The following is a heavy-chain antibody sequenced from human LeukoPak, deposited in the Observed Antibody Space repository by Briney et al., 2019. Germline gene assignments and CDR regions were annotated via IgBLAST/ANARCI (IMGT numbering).Heavy chain of an antibody. V-gene: IGHV4-4*07. D-gene: IGHD2-8*01. CDR1: GGSISSYY. CDR2: IYTSGST. CDR3: ARDPCTNGVCRDAFDI. J-gene: IGHJ3*02. Sequence: SSETLSLTCTVSGGSISSYYWSWIRQPAGKGLEWIGRIYTSGSTNYNPSLKSRVTMSVDTSKNQFSLKLSSVTAADTAVYYCARDPCTNGVCRDAFDIWGQGTMVTVSS.